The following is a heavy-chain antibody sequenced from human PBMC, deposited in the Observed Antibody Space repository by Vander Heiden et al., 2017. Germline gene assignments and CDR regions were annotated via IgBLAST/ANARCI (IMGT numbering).Heavy chain of an antibody. J-gene: IGHJ4*02. CDR2: ISYDGSNK. CDR1: GFTFSSYG. Sequence: QVQLVESGGGVLQPGRSLRLSCAASGFTFSSYGMHWVRQAPGKGLEWVAVISYDGSNKYYADSVKGRFTISRDNSKNTLYLQMNSLRAEDTAVYYCAKDLTGATDYFDYWGQGTLVTVSS. V-gene: IGHV3-30*18. CDR3: AKDLTGATDYFDY. D-gene: IGHD1-26*01.